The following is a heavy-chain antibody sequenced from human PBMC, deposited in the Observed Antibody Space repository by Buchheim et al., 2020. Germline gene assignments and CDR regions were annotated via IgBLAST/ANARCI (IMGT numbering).Heavy chain of an antibody. Sequence: QLQLQESGPGLVKPSETLSLTCTVSGASINSGSYYWGWIRQPPGKGLDWIGSIHYSGSSYYSPSLKSRATMSVDTSRNQFSLNLSSVTVADAAVYDYARHESSIGVPSPLDSWGQGTL. J-gene: IGHJ5*01. CDR3: ARHESSIGVPSPLDS. V-gene: IGHV4-39*01. CDR2: IHYSGSS. CDR1: GASINSGSYY. D-gene: IGHD2-2*01.